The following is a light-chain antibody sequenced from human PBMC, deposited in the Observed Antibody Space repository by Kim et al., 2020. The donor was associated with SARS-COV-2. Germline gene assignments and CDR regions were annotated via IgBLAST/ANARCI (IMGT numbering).Light chain of an antibody. J-gene: IGLJ2*01. CDR1: SSDVGGYNY. CDR3: SSYAGSNKISVV. V-gene: IGLV2-8*01. CDR2: EVS. Sequence: SVTISLPGPSSDVGGYNYVSCYQQHPGKAPKLMIYEVSKRPSGVPDRFSGSKSGNTASLTVSGLQAEDEADYYCSSYAGSNKISVVFGGGTQLTVL.